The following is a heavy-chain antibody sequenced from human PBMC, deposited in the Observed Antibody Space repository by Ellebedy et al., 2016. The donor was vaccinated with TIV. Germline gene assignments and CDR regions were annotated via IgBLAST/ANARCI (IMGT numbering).Heavy chain of an antibody. Sequence: GESLKISXAASGFTFSSYAMSWVRQAPGKGLEWVSAISGSGGSTYYADSVKGRFTISRDNSKNTLYLQMNSLRAEDTAVYYCAKVKGSGSYKVDAFDIWGQGTMVTVSS. J-gene: IGHJ3*02. CDR3: AKVKGSGSYKVDAFDI. D-gene: IGHD3-10*01. V-gene: IGHV3-23*01. CDR2: ISGSGGST. CDR1: GFTFSSYA.